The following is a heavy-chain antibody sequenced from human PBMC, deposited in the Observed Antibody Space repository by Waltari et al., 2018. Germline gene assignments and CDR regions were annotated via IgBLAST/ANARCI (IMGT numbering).Heavy chain of an antibody. Sequence: EVQLVESGGGLVQPGGSLRLSCAASGFTFSSYAMSWVRQAPGKGLEWVSAISGSGGSTYYADSVKGRFTISRDNSKNTLYLQMNSLRAEDTAVYYCAKDGTVAGMVYYYYMDVWGKGTTVTVSS. CDR1: GFTFSSYA. D-gene: IGHD6-19*01. J-gene: IGHJ6*03. CDR3: AKDGTVAGMVYYYYMDV. V-gene: IGHV3-23*04. CDR2: ISGSGGST.